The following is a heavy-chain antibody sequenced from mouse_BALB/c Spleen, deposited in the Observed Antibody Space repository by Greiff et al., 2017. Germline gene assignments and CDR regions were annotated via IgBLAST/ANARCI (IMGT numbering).Heavy chain of an antibody. J-gene: IGHJ3*01. Sequence: QVQLQQSGAELVKPGASVKLSCKASGYTFTSYYMYWVKQRPGQGLEWIGEINPSNGGTNFNEKFKSKATLTVDKSSSTAYMQLSSLTSEDSAVYYCTRRDYGSSPFAYWGQGTLFTVSA. V-gene: IGHV1S81*02. CDR3: TRRDYGSSPFAY. CDR1: GYTFTSYY. CDR2: INPSNGGT. D-gene: IGHD1-1*01.